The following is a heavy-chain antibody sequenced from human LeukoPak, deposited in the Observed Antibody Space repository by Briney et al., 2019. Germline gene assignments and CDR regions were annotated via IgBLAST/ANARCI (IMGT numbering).Heavy chain of an antibody. D-gene: IGHD4-11*01. J-gene: IGHJ4*02. Sequence: GGSLRLSCAASGFTFSSYWMSWVRQAPGKGLEWVAKIKQDGSDKYYVDSVKGRFTISRDNAKNSLYLQMNSLRAEDTAVYYCAREGSNYYFDYWGQGTLVTVSS. V-gene: IGHV3-7*01. CDR3: AREGSNYYFDY. CDR2: IKQDGSDK. CDR1: GFTFSSYW.